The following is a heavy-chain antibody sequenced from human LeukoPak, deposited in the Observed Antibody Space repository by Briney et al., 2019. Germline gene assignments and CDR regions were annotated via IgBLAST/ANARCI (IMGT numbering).Heavy chain of an antibody. V-gene: IGHV3-30*18. CDR1: GFTFSSYG. Sequence: GRSLRLSCAASGFTFSSYGMHWVRQAPGKGLEWVAVISYDGSNKYYADSVKGRFTISRDNPKNTLYLQMNSLRGEDTAVYYCAKDMYSYGHGTFDYWGQGTLVTVSS. CDR2: ISYDGSNK. D-gene: IGHD5-18*01. CDR3: AKDMYSYGHGTFDY. J-gene: IGHJ4*02.